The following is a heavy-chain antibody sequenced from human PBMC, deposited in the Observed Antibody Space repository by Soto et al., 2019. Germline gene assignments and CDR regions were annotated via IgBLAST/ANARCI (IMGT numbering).Heavy chain of an antibody. CDR1: GFTFSIYA. CDR3: AKPYYYGSGTGPDAFDI. CDR2: ISGSGGST. V-gene: IGHV3-23*01. D-gene: IGHD3-10*01. Sequence: VQLLESGGGLVQPGGSLRLSCAASGFTFSIYAMTWVRQAPGKGLEWVSSISGSGGSTYYADSVKGRFTISRDNSKNTLYLQMNSLRAEDTALYYCAKPYYYGSGTGPDAFDIWGQGTKVTVSS. J-gene: IGHJ3*02.